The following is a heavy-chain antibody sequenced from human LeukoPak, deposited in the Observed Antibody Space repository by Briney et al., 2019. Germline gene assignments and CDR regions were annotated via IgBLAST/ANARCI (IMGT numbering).Heavy chain of an antibody. J-gene: IGHJ3*02. V-gene: IGHV3-48*04. D-gene: IGHD3-3*01. CDR3: GREGYEDAFDI. Sequence: GGSLRLSCAASGFTFSSYSMNWVRQAPGKGLEWVSYISSSSSTIYYADSVKGRFTISRDNAKNTLYLQMNSLRAEDTAVYYCGREGYEDAFDIWGQGTMVTVSS. CDR1: GFTFSSYS. CDR2: ISSSSSTI.